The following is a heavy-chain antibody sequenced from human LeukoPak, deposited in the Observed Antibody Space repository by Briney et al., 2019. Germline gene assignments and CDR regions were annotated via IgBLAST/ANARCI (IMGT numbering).Heavy chain of an antibody. CDR3: ARDHSSSWTAYYFDY. J-gene: IGHJ4*02. V-gene: IGHV1-18*01. CDR2: ISAYNGNT. D-gene: IGHD6-13*01. CDR1: GYTFTSYG. Sequence: ASVKVSCKASGYTFTSYGISWVRQAHGQGLEWMGWISAYNGNTNYAQKLQGRVTMTTDTSTSTAYMELRSLRSDDTAVYYCARDHSSSWTAYYFDYWGQGTLVTVSS.